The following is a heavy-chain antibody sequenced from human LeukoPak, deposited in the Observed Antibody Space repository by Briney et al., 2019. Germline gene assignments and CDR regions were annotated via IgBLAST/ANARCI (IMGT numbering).Heavy chain of an antibody. CDR1: GGSISSGGHS. CDR2: IYHSGSGST. V-gene: IGHV4-30-2*01. CDR3: ARINDFWSGPTLDV. Sequence: SQTLSLTCTVSGGSISSGGHSWSWIRQPPGKSLEWIGYIYHSGSGSTYYNPSLKSRVTISIDKSKNQFSLKLNSVTAADTAVYYCARINDFWSGPTLDVWGQGTTVTVSS. D-gene: IGHD3-3*01. J-gene: IGHJ6*02.